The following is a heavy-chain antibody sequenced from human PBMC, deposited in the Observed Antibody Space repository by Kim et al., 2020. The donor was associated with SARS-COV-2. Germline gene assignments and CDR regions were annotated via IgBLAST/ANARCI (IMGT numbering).Heavy chain of an antibody. CDR3: TTGVAMIGSPDAFDI. D-gene: IGHD3-22*01. J-gene: IGHJ3*02. V-gene: IGHV3-15*01. Sequence: APVKGRFTISRDDSKNTLYLKRNSQKTEDTAVYYCTTGVAMIGSPDAFDIWGQGTMVTVSS.